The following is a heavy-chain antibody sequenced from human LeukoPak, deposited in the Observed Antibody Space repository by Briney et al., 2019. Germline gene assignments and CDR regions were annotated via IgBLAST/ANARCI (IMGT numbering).Heavy chain of an antibody. CDR1: GGSFSGYY. CDR2: ISHSGST. CDR3: ARSGGNYHDTDAFDI. V-gene: IGHV4-34*01. Sequence: PSETLSLTCAVYGGSFSGYYWSWIRQPPWKGLEWIGEISHSGSTNYNPSLKSRVTISVDTSKNQFSLKLSSVTAADTAVYYCARSGGNYHDTDAFDIWGQGTMVTVSS. D-gene: IGHD1-26*01. J-gene: IGHJ3*02.